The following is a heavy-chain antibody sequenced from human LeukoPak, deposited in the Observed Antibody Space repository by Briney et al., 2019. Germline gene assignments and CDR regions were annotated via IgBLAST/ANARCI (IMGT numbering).Heavy chain of an antibody. Sequence: SETLSLTCAVSGGSISSSNWWSGVRPPPGKGLEGIGEIYHSGSTNYNPSLKSRVTMSVDTSKNQFSLKLSSVTAADTAVYYCARVRQLWLAVFDYWGQGTLVTVSS. D-gene: IGHD5-18*01. CDR2: IYHSGST. V-gene: IGHV4-4*02. J-gene: IGHJ4*02. CDR1: GGSISSSNW. CDR3: ARVRQLWLAVFDY.